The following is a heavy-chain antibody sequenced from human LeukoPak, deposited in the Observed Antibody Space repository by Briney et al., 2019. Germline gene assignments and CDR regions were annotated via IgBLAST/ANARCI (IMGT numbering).Heavy chain of an antibody. D-gene: IGHD5-12*01. CDR1: GGSISSGSYY. Sequence: PSETLSLTCTVSGGSISSGSYYWSWIRQPAGKGLEWIGCIYTSGSTNYNPSLKSRVPIPVDTSKNQFSLKLRSVAGADTAVYYCARDLVAPRRVNAFDIWGQGTMVTVSS. J-gene: IGHJ3*02. CDR2: IYTSGST. V-gene: IGHV4-61*02. CDR3: ARDLVAPRRVNAFDI.